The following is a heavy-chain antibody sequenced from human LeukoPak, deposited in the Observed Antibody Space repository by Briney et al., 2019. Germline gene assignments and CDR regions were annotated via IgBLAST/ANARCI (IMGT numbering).Heavy chain of an antibody. Sequence: GGSLRLSCAASGFTFSSYSMNWVRQAPGKGLEWVSSISSSGSYIYYADSVKGRFTISRDNAKNSLYLQMNSLRAEDTAVYYCARVPAANFDYWGQGTLVTVSS. V-gene: IGHV3-21*01. CDR2: ISSSGSYI. D-gene: IGHD2-2*01. CDR3: ARVPAANFDY. CDR1: GFTFSSYS. J-gene: IGHJ4*02.